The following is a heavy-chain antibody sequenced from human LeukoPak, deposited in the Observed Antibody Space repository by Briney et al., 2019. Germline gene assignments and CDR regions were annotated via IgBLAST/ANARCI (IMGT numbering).Heavy chain of an antibody. CDR1: GFTFSDYY. CDR3: ARDLLRLPDY. Sequence: PGGSLRLSCAASGFTFSDYYMSWIRQAPGKGLEWVSYISSSSSYTNYADSVKGRFTISRDNAKNSLYLQMNSLRAEDTAVYYCARDLLRLPDYWGQGTLVTVSS. J-gene: IGHJ4*02. CDR2: ISSSSSYT. V-gene: IGHV3-11*06. D-gene: IGHD5-12*01.